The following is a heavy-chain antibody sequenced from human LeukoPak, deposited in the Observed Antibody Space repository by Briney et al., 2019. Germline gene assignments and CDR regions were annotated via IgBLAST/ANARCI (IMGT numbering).Heavy chain of an antibody. Sequence: SETLSLTCTVSGGSISSNYWSWFRQPPGKGLEWIGYIYYSGTTNYNPSLKSQVTISVDTSKNQFSLKLSSVTAADTAVYYCASHMGFWGQGTLVTVSS. CDR2: IYYSGTT. J-gene: IGHJ4*02. CDR3: ASHMGF. V-gene: IGHV4-59*01. CDR1: GGSISSNY.